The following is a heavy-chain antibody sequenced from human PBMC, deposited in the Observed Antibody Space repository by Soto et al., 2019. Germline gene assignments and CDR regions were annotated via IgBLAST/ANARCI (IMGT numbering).Heavy chain of an antibody. CDR1: GYIFSNYA. J-gene: IGHJ4*02. CDR3: AKVSRKGSAIDFDY. Sequence: QVQLVQSGAELKKPRASVKVSFKTSGYIFSNYAMNWVREATGQGPEWIGWVNPNNGDTGYAQKFQGRVTLTTDISTTTAYMELTSLRSEDTAIYYCAKVSRKGSAIDFDYWGQGTLITVSS. D-gene: IGHD3-10*01. V-gene: IGHV1-8*01. CDR2: VNPNNGDT.